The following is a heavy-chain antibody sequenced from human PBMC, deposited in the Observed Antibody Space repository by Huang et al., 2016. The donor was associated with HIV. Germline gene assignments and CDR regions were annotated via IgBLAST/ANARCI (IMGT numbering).Heavy chain of an antibody. D-gene: IGHD1-26*01. Sequence: QVQLEQSGAEVKKPGSSVRISCKVSGGTLTAAAINWVRQAPGQGLEWMGGISPTFGTTNYALKFQGKVTLTAGGATGPVYMELHNVGLEDTAIYYCARAFHGGSPARPFYYGLDVWGQGTTVTVSS. CDR1: GGTLTAAA. CDR2: ISPTFGTT. J-gene: IGHJ6*02. V-gene: IGHV1-69*01. CDR3: ARAFHGGSPARPFYYGLDV.